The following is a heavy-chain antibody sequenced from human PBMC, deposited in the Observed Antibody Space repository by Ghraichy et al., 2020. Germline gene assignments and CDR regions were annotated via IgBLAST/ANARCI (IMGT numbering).Heavy chain of an antibody. CDR3: ARTYYYGSGSYGVNWYFDL. CDR1: GGSISSSSYY. Sequence: SETLSLTCTVSGGSISSSSYYWGWIRQPPGKGLEWIGSIYYSGSTYYNPSLKSRVTISVDTSKNQFSLKLSSVTAADTAVYYCARTYYYGSGSYGVNWYFDLWGRVTLVTVSS. V-gene: IGHV4-39*01. J-gene: IGHJ2*01. CDR2: IYYSGST. D-gene: IGHD3-10*01.